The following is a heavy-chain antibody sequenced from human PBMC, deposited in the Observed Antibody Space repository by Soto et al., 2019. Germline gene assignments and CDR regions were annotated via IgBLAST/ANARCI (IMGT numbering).Heavy chain of an antibody. CDR3: ARWWSGSRQGFDP. D-gene: IGHD3-3*01. CDR1: GGSISSGDYY. Sequence: QVQLQESGPGLVKPSQTLSLTCTVSGGSISSGDYYWSWIRQHPGKGLEWIGYIYYSWSTYYNPSLKSRVTISVDTSKNQFSRKLSSVTAADTAVYYCARWWSGSRQGFDPWGQGTLVTVSS. J-gene: IGHJ5*02. CDR2: IYYSWST. V-gene: IGHV4-31*03.